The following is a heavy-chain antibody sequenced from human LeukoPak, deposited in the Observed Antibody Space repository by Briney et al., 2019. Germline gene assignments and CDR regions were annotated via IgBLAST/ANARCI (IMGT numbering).Heavy chain of an antibody. CDR1: GFTFSSHW. CDR3: ARAKYYYDSSGYCD. D-gene: IGHD3-22*01. CDR2: INWNGGST. Sequence: GGSLRLSCATSGFTFSSHWMHWVRQAPGKGLEWVSGINWNGGSTGYADSVKGRFTISRDNAKNSLYLQMNSLRAEDTALYYCARAKYYYDSSGYCDWGQGTLVTVSS. V-gene: IGHV3-20*04. J-gene: IGHJ4*02.